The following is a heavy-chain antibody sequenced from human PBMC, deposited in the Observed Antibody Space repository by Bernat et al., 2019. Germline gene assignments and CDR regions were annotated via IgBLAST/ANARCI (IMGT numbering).Heavy chain of an antibody. CDR2: SSHSGST. CDR1: GESFSGYY. CDR3: ARFDIRPGYCSSTSCYDGAITRNYFYYTDV. J-gene: IGHJ6*03. V-gene: IGHV4-34*01. Sequence: QVQVQQWGAGLLKPSETLSLTCAVYGESFSGYYWSWVRQPPGKGLEWLGESSHSGSTNYNPSLKSRVTISVDPSKNQFSLKLRSVTAADTAVYYCARFDIRPGYCSSTSCYDGAITRNYFYYTDVWGKGTSVTVSS. D-gene: IGHD2-2*01.